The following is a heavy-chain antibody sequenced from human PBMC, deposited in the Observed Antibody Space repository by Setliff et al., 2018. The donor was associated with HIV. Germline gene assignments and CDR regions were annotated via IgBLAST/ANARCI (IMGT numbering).Heavy chain of an antibody. J-gene: IGHJ6*02. Sequence: GGSLRLSCAASGFTFSSHWMHWVRQAPGKGLVWVSLVHWDGGSPYYVDSVKGRFTISRDNAKNTLYLQMNSLRAEDTAVYFCARPTNIDTLYYGSQSFYMYYYGMDVWGQGTTVTV. V-gene: IGHV3-74*01. CDR3: ARPTNIDTLYYGSQSFYMYYYGMDV. CDR1: GFTFSSHW. D-gene: IGHD3-10*01. CDR2: VHWDGGSP.